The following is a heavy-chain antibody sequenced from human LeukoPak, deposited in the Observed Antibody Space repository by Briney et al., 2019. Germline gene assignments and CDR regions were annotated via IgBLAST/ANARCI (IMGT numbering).Heavy chain of an antibody. V-gene: IGHV4-59*01. CDR2: IYYSGST. J-gene: IGHJ4*02. Sequence: SETLSLTCTVSGGSISSYYWSWIRQPPGKGPEWIGYIYYSGSTNYNPSLKSRVTISVDTSKNQFSLKLSSVTAADTAVYYCAREGAAYDSSGYNIGDYFDYWGQGTLVTVSS. CDR3: AREGAAYDSSGYNIGDYFDY. D-gene: IGHD3-22*01. CDR1: GGSISSYY.